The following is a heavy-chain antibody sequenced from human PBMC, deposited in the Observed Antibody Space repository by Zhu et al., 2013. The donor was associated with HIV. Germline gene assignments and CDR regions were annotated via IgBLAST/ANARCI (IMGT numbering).Heavy chain of an antibody. CDR1: GYTFTSFG. V-gene: IGHV1-18*01. D-gene: IGHD3-22*01. CDR2: ISGYNAKT. Sequence: QDQLVQSGPEVKKPGASVKVSCKASGYTFTSFGISWVRQAPGQGLEWMGWISGYNAKTNYAQKFQGRVTMTTDISTGTAYMELRSLRSDDTAVYYCARGRYYYDHNGYYHEYFQLWGQGTLVTVSS. CDR3: ARGRYYYDHNGYYHEYFQL. J-gene: IGHJ1*01.